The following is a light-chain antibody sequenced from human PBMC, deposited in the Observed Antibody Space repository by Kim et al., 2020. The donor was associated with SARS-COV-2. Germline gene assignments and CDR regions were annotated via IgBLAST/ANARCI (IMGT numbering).Light chain of an antibody. J-gene: IGLJ2*01. CDR3: KSRGTSGNVV. CDR2: GKN. V-gene: IGLV3-19*01. CDR1: SLRSYY. Sequence: SSELTQDPAVSVALGQTVRITCRGDSLRSYYATWYQQKPGQAPVLVIYGKNNRPSGIPDRFSGSSSGNTASLTITGAQAEDEADYYCKSRGTSGNVVFGGGTQRTVL.